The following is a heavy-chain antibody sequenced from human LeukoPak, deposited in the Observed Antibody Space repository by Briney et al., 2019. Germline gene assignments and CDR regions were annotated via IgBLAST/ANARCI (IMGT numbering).Heavy chain of an antibody. CDR1: GGTFSSYA. D-gene: IGHD2-21*01. Sequence: ASVKVSCKASGGTFSSYAISWVRQAPGQGLEWMGGIIPIFGTANYAQKFQGRVTITADESTSTAYMELSSLGSEDTAVYYCARDPLLWDAFDIWGQGTMVTVSS. J-gene: IGHJ3*02. CDR3: ARDPLLWDAFDI. V-gene: IGHV1-69*13. CDR2: IIPIFGTA.